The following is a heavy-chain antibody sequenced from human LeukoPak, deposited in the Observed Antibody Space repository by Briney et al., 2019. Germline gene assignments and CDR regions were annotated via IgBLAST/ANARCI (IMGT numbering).Heavy chain of an antibody. Sequence: GGSLRLSCAASGFTFSSYGMSWVRQAPGKGLEWVSYISSSSTIYYADSVKGRFTISRDNAKNSLYLQMNSLRAEDTAVYYCARDSYDSSGYYPPPFDYWGQGTLVTVSS. CDR2: ISSSSTI. V-gene: IGHV3-48*01. J-gene: IGHJ4*02. D-gene: IGHD3-22*01. CDR1: GFTFSSYG. CDR3: ARDSYDSSGYYPPPFDY.